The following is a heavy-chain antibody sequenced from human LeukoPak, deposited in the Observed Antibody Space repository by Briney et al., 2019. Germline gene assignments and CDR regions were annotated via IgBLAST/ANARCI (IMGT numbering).Heavy chain of an antibody. J-gene: IGHJ6*03. CDR2: ISGSGGST. V-gene: IGHV3-23*01. D-gene: IGHD3-10*01. Sequence: GGSLRLSCAASGFTFSSYAMSWVRQAPGKGLEGVSAISGSGGSTYYADSVKGRFTISRDNSKNTLYLQMNSLRAEDTAVYYCAKVGAVGYYYYYMDVWGKGTTVTVSS. CDR1: GFTFSSYA. CDR3: AKVGAVGYYYYYMDV.